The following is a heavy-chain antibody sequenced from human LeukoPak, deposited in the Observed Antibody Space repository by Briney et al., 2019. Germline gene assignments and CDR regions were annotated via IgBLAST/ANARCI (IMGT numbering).Heavy chain of an antibody. J-gene: IGHJ3*02. Sequence: SETLSLTCAVSGYSMSSGYYWGWIRQPPGKGLEWIGSIYHSGSTYYNPSLKSRVTISVDTSKNQFSLKLSSVTAADTAVYYCARDLYDYGDYFDAFDIWGQGTMVTVSS. CDR3: ARDLYDYGDYFDAFDI. D-gene: IGHD4-17*01. CDR2: IYHSGST. V-gene: IGHV4-38-2*02. CDR1: GYSMSSGYY.